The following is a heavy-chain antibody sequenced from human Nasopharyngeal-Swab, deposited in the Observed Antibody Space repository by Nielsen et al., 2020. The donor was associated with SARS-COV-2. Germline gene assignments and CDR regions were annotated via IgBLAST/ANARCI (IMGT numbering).Heavy chain of an antibody. V-gene: IGHV3-21*01. CDR3: ARDHGDYGAFDI. CDR2: ISSSSSYI. Sequence: WSGQCTGKGLEWVSSISSSSSYIYYADSVKGRFTISRDNAKNSLYLQMNSLRAEDTAVYYCARDHGDYGAFDIWGQGTMVTVSS. D-gene: IGHD4-17*01. J-gene: IGHJ3*02.